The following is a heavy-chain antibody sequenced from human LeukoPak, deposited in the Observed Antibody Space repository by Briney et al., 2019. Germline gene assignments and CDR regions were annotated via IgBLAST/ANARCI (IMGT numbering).Heavy chain of an antibody. CDR1: GYSFTSYW. V-gene: IGHV5-51*01. J-gene: IGHJ5*02. CDR3: ARLKSSSWYVRWFDP. D-gene: IGHD6-13*01. Sequence: GESLQISCKGSGYSFTSYWIGWVRQLPGKGLEWMGIIYPGDSDTRYSPSFQGQVTISADKSISTAYLQWSSLKASDTAMYYCARLKSSSWYVRWFDPWGQGTLVTVSS. CDR2: IYPGDSDT.